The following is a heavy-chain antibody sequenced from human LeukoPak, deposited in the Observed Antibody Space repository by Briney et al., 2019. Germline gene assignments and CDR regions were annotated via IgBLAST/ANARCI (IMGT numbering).Heavy chain of an antibody. V-gene: IGHV3-11*04. J-gene: IGHJ4*02. CDR2: ISRSSTTI. CDR3: AREPLIPYYFDY. CDR1: GFTFSDYY. Sequence: GGSLRLSCAASGFTFSDYYMSWIRQAPGKGLEWVSYISRSSTTIYYADSVKGRFTISRDNAKNSLYLQMNSLRAEDTAVYFCAREPLIPYYFDYWGQGTLVTVSS.